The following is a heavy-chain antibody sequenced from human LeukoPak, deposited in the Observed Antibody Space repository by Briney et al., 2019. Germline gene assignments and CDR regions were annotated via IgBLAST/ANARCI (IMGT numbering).Heavy chain of an antibody. J-gene: IGHJ3*02. Sequence: NPSETLSLTCTVSGYSISSGYYWSWIRQPPGKGLEWIGEINHSGSTNYNPSLKSRVTISVDTSKNQFSLKLSSVTAADTAVYYCARESGWDAFDIWGQGTMVTVSS. CDR2: INHSGST. CDR1: GYSISSGYY. V-gene: IGHV4-38-2*02. CDR3: ARESGWDAFDI. D-gene: IGHD6-19*01.